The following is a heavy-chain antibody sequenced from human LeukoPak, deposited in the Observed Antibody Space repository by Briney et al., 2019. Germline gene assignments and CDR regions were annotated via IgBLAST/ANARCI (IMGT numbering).Heavy chain of an antibody. D-gene: IGHD3-10*01. CDR1: GYTFTSYG. CDR3: ARDPFYYGSGSGIPYYYYGMDV. CDR2: ISAYNGNT. V-gene: IGHV1-18*01. J-gene: IGHJ6*02. Sequence: ASVTVSCTASGYTFTSYGISWVRQAPGQGLEWMGWISAYNGNTNYAQKLQGRVTMTTDTSTSTAYMELRSLRSDDTAVYYCARDPFYYGSGSGIPYYYYGMDVWGQGTTVTVSS.